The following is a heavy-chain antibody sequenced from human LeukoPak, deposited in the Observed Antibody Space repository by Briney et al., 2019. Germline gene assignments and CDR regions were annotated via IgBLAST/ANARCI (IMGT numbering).Heavy chain of an antibody. D-gene: IGHD3-16*01. CDR1: GYSISSGYY. V-gene: IGHV4-38-2*01. Sequence: SETLSLTCAVSGYSISSGYYWGGIRQPPGKGLEWIGSIYHSGSTYYNPSLKSRVTISVDTSKNQFSLKLSSVTAADTAVYYCARHLGAAAAFDIWGQGTMVTVSS. CDR3: ARHLGAAAAFDI. CDR2: IYHSGST. J-gene: IGHJ3*02.